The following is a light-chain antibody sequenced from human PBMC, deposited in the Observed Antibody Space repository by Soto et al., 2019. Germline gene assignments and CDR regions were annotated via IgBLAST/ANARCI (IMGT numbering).Light chain of an antibody. CDR3: QSFDSSLSAYV. CDR2: GNN. CDR1: RSHIGAGRD. J-gene: IGLJ1*01. Sequence: SVLTQPPPVSGAPGPRGTISCTGSRSHIGAGRDVHWYQQLPGTAPRLLIYGNNNRPSGVPDRFSASKSGTSASLAITGLQAEDEADFYCQSFDSSLSAYVFGTGTKVTVL. V-gene: IGLV1-40*01.